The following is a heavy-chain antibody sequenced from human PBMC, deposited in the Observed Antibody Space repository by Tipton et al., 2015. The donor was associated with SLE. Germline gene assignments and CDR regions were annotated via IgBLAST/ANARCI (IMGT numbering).Heavy chain of an antibody. CDR2: VYYSGST. J-gene: IGHJ6*02. CDR1: GGSISSYR. Sequence: TLSLTCTVSGGSISSYRWSWIRQPPGKGLEWIGYVYYSGSTNYNPSLKSRVTMSIDTSKNQFSLKLSSVTAADTAVYYCARDIYYGMDVWGQGTTVTVSS. CDR3: ARDIYYGMDV. V-gene: IGHV4-59*01. D-gene: IGHD5-12*01.